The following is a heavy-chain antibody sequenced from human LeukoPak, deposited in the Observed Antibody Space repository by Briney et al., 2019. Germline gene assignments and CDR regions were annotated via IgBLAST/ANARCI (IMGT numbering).Heavy chain of an antibody. V-gene: IGHV4-31*03. CDR3: ARERSGYSYGFRAFLDY. Sequence: SQTLSLTCTVSGGSISSGGYYWSWVRQHPGKGLEWIGYIYYSGSTYYNPSLKSRVTISVDTSKNQFSLKLSSVTAADTAVYYCARERSGYSYGFRAFLDYGAQGTRVTVPS. D-gene: IGHD5-18*01. J-gene: IGHJ4*02. CDR2: IYYSGST. CDR1: GGSISSGGYY.